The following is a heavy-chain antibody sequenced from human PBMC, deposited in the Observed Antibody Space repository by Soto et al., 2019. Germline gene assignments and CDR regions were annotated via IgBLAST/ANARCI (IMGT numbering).Heavy chain of an antibody. J-gene: IGHJ4*02. D-gene: IGHD7-27*01. V-gene: IGHV1-69*01. CDR2: IVP. CDR3: AIDLNWALDY. CDR1: GGTFGRNT. Sequence: QVHLVQSAAEVKKPGSSVRVSCTVSGGTFGRNTIVWVRQAPEQGLECMGHIVPKYAQKFQGRVTFTADESTTTAYMDLSSLTSEDTAVYFCAIDLNWALDYWGQGTLVTVSS.